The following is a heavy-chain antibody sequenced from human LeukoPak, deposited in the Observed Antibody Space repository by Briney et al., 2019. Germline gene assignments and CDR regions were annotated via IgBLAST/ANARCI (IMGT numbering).Heavy chain of an antibody. CDR1: VYTFTSYD. CDR2: MNPNSGNT. CDR3: ARGSYYYDQVYWFDP. D-gene: IGHD3-22*01. J-gene: IGHJ5*02. V-gene: IGHV1-8*01. Sequence: ASVKVSCKASVYTFTSYDINWVRQATGQGLEWMGGMNPNSGNTSYAQKFQGRVTMTRNTSISTAYMELSSLRSEDTAVYYCARGSYYYDQVYWFDPWGQGTLVTVSS.